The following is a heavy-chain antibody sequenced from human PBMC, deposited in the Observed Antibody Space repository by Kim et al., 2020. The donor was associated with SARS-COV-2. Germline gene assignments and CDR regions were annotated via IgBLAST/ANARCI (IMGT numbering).Heavy chain of an antibody. D-gene: IGHD5-12*01. CDR1: EFGFRSYT. Sequence: GGSLRLSCTASEFGFRSYTMNWVRQAPGKGLEWISLISRSGNHKFYADSVKGRFTISRDNSNNRLFLQMESLRAEDTAVYFCARDVGYNYGELEDWGQGTLVSVSS. CDR2: ISRSGNHK. V-gene: IGHV3-21*04. CDR3: ARDVGYNYGELED. J-gene: IGHJ4*02.